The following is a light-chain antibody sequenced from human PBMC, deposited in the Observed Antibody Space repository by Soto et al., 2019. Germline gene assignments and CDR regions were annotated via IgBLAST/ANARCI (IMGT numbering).Light chain of an antibody. CDR3: QQLKSYVT. J-gene: IGKJ5*01. CDR1: QAISNY. Sequence: DIQMTQSPSFLSASVGDRVTITCRASQAISNYLNWYQQKPGKAPNLLIFGAKTLQSGVPSRFSGSGSGTDFALTISSLQPEDFATYYCQQLKSYVTFGQGTRLEIK. CDR2: GAK. V-gene: IGKV1-9*01.